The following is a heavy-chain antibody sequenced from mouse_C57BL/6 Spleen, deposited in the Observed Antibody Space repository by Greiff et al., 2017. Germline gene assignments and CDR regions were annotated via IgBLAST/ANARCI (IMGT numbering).Heavy chain of an antibody. CDR2: IYPGSGNT. V-gene: IGHV1-76*01. CDR1: GYTFTDYY. J-gene: IGHJ1*03. D-gene: IGHD4-1*02. Sequence: QVHVKQSVAELVRPGASVKLSCKASGYTFTDYYINWVKQRPGQGLEWIARIYPGSGNTYYNEKFKGKATLTAEKASSTAYMQLSSLTSEDSAVYFCARDQLGRYWYFDVWGTGTTVTVSS. CDR3: ARDQLGRYWYFDV.